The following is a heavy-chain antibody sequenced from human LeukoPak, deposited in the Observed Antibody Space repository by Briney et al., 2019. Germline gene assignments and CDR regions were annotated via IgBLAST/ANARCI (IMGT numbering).Heavy chain of an antibody. CDR1: EFAFSTYN. CDR3: ARVAAGYSVNYFDY. CDR2: ISTGSSTT. D-gene: IGHD4-23*01. V-gene: IGHV3-48*02. Sequence: GGSLRLSCAASEFAFSTYNMNWVRQAPGKGLEWVSYISTGSSTTYYADSVKGRFTISRDNVENPLYLQMNSLRDEDTAVYYCARVAAGYSVNYFDYWGQGTLVTVSS. J-gene: IGHJ4*02.